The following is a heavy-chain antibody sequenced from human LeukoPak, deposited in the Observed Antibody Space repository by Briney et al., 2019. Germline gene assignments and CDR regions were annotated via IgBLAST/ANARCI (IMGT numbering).Heavy chain of an antibody. V-gene: IGHV4-59*01. J-gene: IGHJ6*03. D-gene: IGHD2-21*02. Sequence: PSETLSVTCTVSGGSISSYYWSWIRQPPGKGLEWIGYIYYSGSTNYNPSLKSRVTISVDTSKNQFSLKLSSVTAADTAVYYCARGVVVVTAIDYYYYYMDVWGKGTTVTISS. CDR1: GGSISSYY. CDR2: IYYSGST. CDR3: ARGVVVVTAIDYYYYYMDV.